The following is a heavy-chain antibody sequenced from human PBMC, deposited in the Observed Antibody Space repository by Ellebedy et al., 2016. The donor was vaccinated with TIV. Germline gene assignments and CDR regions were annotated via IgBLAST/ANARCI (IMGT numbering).Heavy chain of an antibody. Sequence: GESLKISXRGSGYSFTNYWIGWVRQMPGKGLEWMGIIYPGDSDTRYSPSFQGQVTISADKSISTAYVQWSTLKASDTAIYYCARRVTNWGYFDYWGQGTLVTVSS. J-gene: IGHJ4*02. V-gene: IGHV5-51*01. CDR3: ARRVTNWGYFDY. D-gene: IGHD7-27*01. CDR1: GYSFTNYW. CDR2: IYPGDSDT.